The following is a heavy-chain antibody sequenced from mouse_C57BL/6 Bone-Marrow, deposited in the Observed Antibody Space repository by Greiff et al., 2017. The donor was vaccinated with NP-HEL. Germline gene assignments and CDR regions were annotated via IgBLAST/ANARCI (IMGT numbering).Heavy chain of an antibody. J-gene: IGHJ1*03. CDR2: INPGSGGT. V-gene: IGHV1-54*01. Sequence: VQLQESGAELVRPGTSVKVSCKASGYAFTNYLIEWVKQRPGQGLEWIGVINPGSGGTNYNEKFKGKATLTADKSSSTAYMQLSSLTSEDSAVYFCARDAVLWYFDVWGTGTTVTVSS. CDR3: ARDAVLWYFDV. D-gene: IGHD1-1*01. CDR1: GYAFTNYL.